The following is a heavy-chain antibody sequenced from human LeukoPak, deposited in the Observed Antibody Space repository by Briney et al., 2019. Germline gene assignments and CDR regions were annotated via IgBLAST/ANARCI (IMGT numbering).Heavy chain of an antibody. V-gene: IGHV4-34*01. Sequence: KPSETLSLTCAVCGGSFSGYYWSWTRQPPGKGLGWIGEINHSGSTNYNPSLKSRVTISVDTSKNQFSLKLSSVTAADTAVYYCARESYDYVWGSYRFDYWGQGTLVTVSS. CDR1: GGSFSGYY. D-gene: IGHD3-16*02. J-gene: IGHJ4*02. CDR2: INHSGST. CDR3: ARESYDYVWGSYRFDY.